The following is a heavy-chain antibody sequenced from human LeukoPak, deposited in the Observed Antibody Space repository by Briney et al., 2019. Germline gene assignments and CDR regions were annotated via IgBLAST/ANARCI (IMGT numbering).Heavy chain of an antibody. J-gene: IGHJ4*02. Sequence: SISSTVSGGSITSYYWSWIRQPPGKGLEWIGYIYYSGSTDYNPSLKSRVTISVDTSKNQFSLKLSSVTAADTAVYFCALGDCSSTSCYVFDYWGQGTLVTVSS. CDR1: GGSITSYY. CDR2: IYYSGST. V-gene: IGHV4-59*01. D-gene: IGHD2-2*01. CDR3: ALGDCSSTSCYVFDY.